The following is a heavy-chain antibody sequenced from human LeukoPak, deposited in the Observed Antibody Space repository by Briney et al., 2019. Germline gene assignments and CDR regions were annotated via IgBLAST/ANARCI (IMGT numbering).Heavy chain of an antibody. V-gene: IGHV3-21*01. D-gene: IGHD6-19*01. CDR1: GLTFSSYS. J-gene: IGHJ4*02. CDR2: ISSSSYI. Sequence: GGSLRLSCAASGLTFSSYSMNWVRQAPGKGLEWVSSISSSSYIYYADSVKGRFTISRDNAKNSLYLQMNSLRAEDTAVYYCARAIAVAGFDYWGQGTLVTVSS. CDR3: ARAIAVAGFDY.